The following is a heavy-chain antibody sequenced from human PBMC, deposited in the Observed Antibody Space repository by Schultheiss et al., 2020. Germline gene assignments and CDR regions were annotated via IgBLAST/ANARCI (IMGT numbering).Heavy chain of an antibody. CDR2: IDWDEDK. D-gene: IGHD3-10*01. Sequence: SGPTLVKPTQTLTLTCTFSGFSLSTSGMCVNWIRQPPGKALEWLARIDWDEDKYYSSSLKTRLIISKDTSKNQVVLTMTNMDPVDTATYYCARTPSFNPRFDPWGQGTLVTVSS. J-gene: IGHJ5*02. V-gene: IGHV2-70*11. CDR1: GFSLSTSGMC. CDR3: ARTPSFNPRFDP.